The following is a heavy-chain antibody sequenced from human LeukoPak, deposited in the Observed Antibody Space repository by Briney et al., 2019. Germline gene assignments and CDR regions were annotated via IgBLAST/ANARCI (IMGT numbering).Heavy chain of an antibody. D-gene: IGHD1-26*01. CDR3: ARGLIMAVSGWGPWELPPTGHDC. J-gene: IGHJ4*02. CDR1: GGSISSSNW. V-gene: IGHV4-4*02. CDR2: IYHSGRT. Sequence: SGTLSLTCAVSGGSISSSNWWTWVRQPPGKGLEWIGEIYHSGRTNYNPSLKSRVTISVDKSKNQFSLKLSSVTAADTAVYYCARGLIMAVSGWGPWELPPTGHDCWGQGTLVTVSS.